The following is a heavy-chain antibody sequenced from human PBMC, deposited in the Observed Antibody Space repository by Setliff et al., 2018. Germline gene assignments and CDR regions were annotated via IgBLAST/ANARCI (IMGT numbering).Heavy chain of an antibody. D-gene: IGHD2-15*01. V-gene: IGHV3-7*01. CDR2: IKKDGDEK. CDR3: AGQGGGYCHGGSCIQDALSV. J-gene: IGHJ3*01. CDR1: GFAFSGYS. Sequence: GGSLRLSCAASGFAFSGYSMTWVRQAPGKGLEWVANIKKDGDEKYYVDSMKGRVTISRDNAKNSLYLQMDSLRAEDTAVYYCAGQGGGYCHGGSCIQDALSVWGQGTRVTVSS.